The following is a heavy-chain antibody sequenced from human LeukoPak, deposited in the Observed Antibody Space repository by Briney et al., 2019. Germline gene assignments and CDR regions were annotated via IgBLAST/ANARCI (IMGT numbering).Heavy chain of an antibody. V-gene: IGHV4-59*01. CDR2: IYYTGRT. Sequence: SETLSLTCTVSGGSISSNLWSWIRQPPGKGLEWIGYIYYTGRTHYNPSLESRVTISVDTSKNQFSLKLTSVTAADSAVYSCARGASTGTTRYGMDVWRQGPTVTVSS. CDR1: GGSISSNL. CDR3: ARGASTGTTRYGMDV. D-gene: IGHD1-1*01. J-gene: IGHJ6*02.